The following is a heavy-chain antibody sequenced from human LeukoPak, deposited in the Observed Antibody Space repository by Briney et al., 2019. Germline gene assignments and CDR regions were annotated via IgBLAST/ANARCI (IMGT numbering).Heavy chain of an antibody. D-gene: IGHD3-10*02. CDR2: ISSSGSTI. Sequence: GGSLRLSCAASGFHVITYYMNWFRQAPGKGLEWVSYISSSGSTIYYADSVKGRFTISRDNAKNSLYLQMNSLRAEDTAVYYCAELGITMIGGVWGKGTTVTISS. V-gene: IGHV3-11*04. J-gene: IGHJ6*04. CDR1: GFHVITYY. CDR3: AELGITMIGGV.